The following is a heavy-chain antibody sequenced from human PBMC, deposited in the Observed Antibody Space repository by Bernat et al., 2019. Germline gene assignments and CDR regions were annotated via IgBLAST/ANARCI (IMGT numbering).Heavy chain of an antibody. D-gene: IGHD3-9*01. CDR1: GGSISRGGYY. J-gene: IGHJ4*02. CDR2: IYHSGYT. Sequence: QVQLQESGPGLVKPSQTLSLICTVSGGSISRGGYYWNWIRQHPGKGLEWIGYIYHSGYTYYNPSLKSRVTISVDKSKNHFSLRLSCVTAADTAVYYCVRGVDESVDTLPGYLFDYWGQLTLVTVSS. V-gene: IGHV4-31*03. CDR3: VRGVDESVDTLPGYLFDY.